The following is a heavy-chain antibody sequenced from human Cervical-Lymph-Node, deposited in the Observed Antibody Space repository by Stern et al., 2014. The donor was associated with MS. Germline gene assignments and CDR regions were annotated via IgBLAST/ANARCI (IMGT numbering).Heavy chain of an antibody. D-gene: IGHD3-16*01. J-gene: IGHJ5*02. CDR3: AGGNDYAWGSEGA. CDR1: TGSFSGYY. V-gene: IGHV4-34*01. Sequence: QVQLQQWGAGLLKPSETLSLTCGVSTGSFSGYYWSWIRQTPGKGLEWIGEIHHSGSAKYNPSLKRRVTLSVDTSKNHFYLKMKTVTAADTAVYYCAGGNDYAWGSEGAWGQGTLVTVSS. CDR2: IHHSGSA.